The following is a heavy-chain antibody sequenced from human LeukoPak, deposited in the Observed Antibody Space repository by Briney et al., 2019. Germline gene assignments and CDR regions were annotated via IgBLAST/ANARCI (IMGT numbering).Heavy chain of an antibody. CDR2: IYHSGST. V-gene: IGHV4-4*02. CDR1: GGSISSSNW. Sequence: PSETLSLTCAVSGGSISSSNWWSWVRQPPGKGLEWIGEIYHSGSTNYNPSLKSRVTISVDKSKNQFSLKLSSVTAADTAVYHCARFSGGWYPGERSGFFDYWGQGTLVTVSS. D-gene: IGHD6-19*01. J-gene: IGHJ4*02. CDR3: ARFSGGWYPGERSGFFDY.